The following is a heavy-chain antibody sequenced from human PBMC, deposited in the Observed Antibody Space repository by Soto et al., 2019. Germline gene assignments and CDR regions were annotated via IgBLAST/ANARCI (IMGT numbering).Heavy chain of an antibody. CDR3: ARALDFWSAYFDY. CDR2: LSYDEIYK. J-gene: IGHJ4*02. Sequence: VAILSYDEIYKYYADSVKGRFTISRDNSKNTLYLQMNSLRTEDTAVYYCARALDFWSAYFDYWGQGSLVTVS. D-gene: IGHD3-3*01. V-gene: IGHV3-30-3*01.